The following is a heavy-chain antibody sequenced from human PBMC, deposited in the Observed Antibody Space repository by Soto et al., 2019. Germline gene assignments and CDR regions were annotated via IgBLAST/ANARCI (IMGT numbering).Heavy chain of an antibody. D-gene: IGHD3-22*01. Sequence: QVQLQESGPGLVKPSQTLSLACTVSGDSISNGGYYWSWIRQLPGKGLEWIGNIYYTGNTYYNPSLKSRLTISLDTSENQFSLMLTSVTVADTAVYYCARLELDYSDSGGYSGDSGPFDYWGQGTLATVSS. V-gene: IGHV4-31*03. J-gene: IGHJ4*02. CDR2: IYYTGNT. CDR1: GDSISNGGYY. CDR3: ARLELDYSDSGGYSGDSGPFDY.